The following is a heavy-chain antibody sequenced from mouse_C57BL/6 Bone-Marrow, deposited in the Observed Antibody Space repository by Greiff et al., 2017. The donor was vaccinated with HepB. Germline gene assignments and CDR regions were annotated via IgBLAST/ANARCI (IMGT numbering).Heavy chain of an antibody. CDR2: ISDGGSHT. V-gene: IGHV5-4*03. CDR1: GFTFSSYA. J-gene: IGHJ3*01. CDR3: ASKFPYYYGSSSAWFAY. Sequence: EVMLVESGGGLVKPGGSLKLSCAASGFTFSSYAMSWVRQTPEKRLEWVATISDGGSHTYYPDNVKGRFTISRDNAKNNLYLQMSHLKSEDTAMYYCASKFPYYYGSSSAWFAYWGQGTLVTVSA. D-gene: IGHD1-1*01.